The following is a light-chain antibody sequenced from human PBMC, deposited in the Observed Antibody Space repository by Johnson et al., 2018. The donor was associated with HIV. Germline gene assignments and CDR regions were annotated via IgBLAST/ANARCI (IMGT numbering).Light chain of an antibody. Sequence: QSVLTQPPSVSAAPGQKVSISCSGSSSNIGNNYVSWYQQLPGTAPKLLIYKNNKRPSGIPDRFSGSKSGTSATLGITGLQTENEADYYCGTWDSSLSAYVFGTGTKVTVL. CDR3: GTWDSSLSAYV. CDR2: KNN. J-gene: IGLJ1*01. CDR1: SSNIGNNY. V-gene: IGLV1-51*02.